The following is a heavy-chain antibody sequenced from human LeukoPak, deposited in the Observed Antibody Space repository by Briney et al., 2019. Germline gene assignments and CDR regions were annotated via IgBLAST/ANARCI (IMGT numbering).Heavy chain of an antibody. CDR3: ARDRDSGYEYVPPMGGFDI. Sequence: PGGSLRLSCTVSGFTVSTNSMSWIRQAPGKGLEWVSYISSSGSTIYYADSVKGRFTISRDNAKNSLYLQMNSLRAEDTAVYYCARDRDSGYEYVPPMGGFDIWGQGTMVTVSS. CDR1: GFTVSTNS. V-gene: IGHV3-11*01. J-gene: IGHJ3*02. CDR2: ISSSGSTI. D-gene: IGHD5-12*01.